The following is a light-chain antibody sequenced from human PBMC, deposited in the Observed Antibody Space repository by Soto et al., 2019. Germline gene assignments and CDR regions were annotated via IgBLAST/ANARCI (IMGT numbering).Light chain of an antibody. J-gene: IGKJ4*01. CDR1: QSVRSN. CDR3: QQYDAWPLT. Sequence: EIVLTQSPATLSVSAGERATLSFRARQSVRSNLAWYQQKPGQAPRLLIYDAIIRAPDVPARFSGSWSGTEFTLTINSLQSEDFAVYYCQQYDAWPLTFGGGTKVDIK. V-gene: IGKV3-15*01. CDR2: DAI.